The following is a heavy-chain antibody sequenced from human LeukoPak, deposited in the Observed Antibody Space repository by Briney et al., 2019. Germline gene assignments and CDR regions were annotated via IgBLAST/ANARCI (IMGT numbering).Heavy chain of an antibody. CDR3: AREGNWAPDY. V-gene: IGHV3-74*01. Sequence: GGSLRLSCAAPEFSVGSNYMTWVRQAPGKGLEWVSRINSDGRSTSYADSVKGRFTISRDNAKNTLYMQMNSLRAEDTAVYYCAREGNWAPDYWGQGTLVTVSS. J-gene: IGHJ4*02. D-gene: IGHD1-1*01. CDR1: EFSVGSNY. CDR2: INSDGRST.